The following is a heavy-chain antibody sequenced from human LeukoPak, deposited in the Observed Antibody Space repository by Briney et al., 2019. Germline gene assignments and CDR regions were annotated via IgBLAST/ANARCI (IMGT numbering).Heavy chain of an antibody. J-gene: IGHJ2*01. D-gene: IGHD4-23*01. CDR2: IYHSGST. Sequence: SQTLSLTCAVSGGSISSGGYSWRWIRQPPGKGLEWIGYIYHSGSTYYNPSLKSRVTISVDRSKNQFSLKPSSVTAADTAVYYCARSTVVSCFDLWGRGTLVTVSS. V-gene: IGHV4-30-2*01. CDR3: ARSTVVSCFDL. CDR1: GGSISSGGYS.